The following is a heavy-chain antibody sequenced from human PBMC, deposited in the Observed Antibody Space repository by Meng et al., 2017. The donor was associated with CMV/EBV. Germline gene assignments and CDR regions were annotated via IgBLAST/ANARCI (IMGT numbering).Heavy chain of an antibody. V-gene: IGHV3-23*01. Sequence: GESLKISCAASGFTFGSYAMSWVRQAPGKGLEWVSAISGSGGSTYYADSVKGRFTISRDNSKNTLYLQMNSLRAEDTAVYYCAKGFRAYSSSWYDVSDYWGQGTLVTVSS. CDR1: GFTFGSYA. CDR3: AKGFRAYSSSWYDVSDY. J-gene: IGHJ4*02. D-gene: IGHD6-13*01. CDR2: ISGSGGST.